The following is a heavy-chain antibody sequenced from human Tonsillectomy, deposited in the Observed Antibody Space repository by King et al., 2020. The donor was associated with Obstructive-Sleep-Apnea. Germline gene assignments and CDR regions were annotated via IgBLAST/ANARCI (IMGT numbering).Heavy chain of an antibody. D-gene: IGHD2/OR15-2a*01. CDR2: IYPGDSDT. Sequence: VQLVQSGAEVKKPGESLKISCKGSGYTFSNHWIAWVRQMPGKGLEWMGSIYPGDSDTRDSPSFQGQVTMSAVKSTSTAYLQWSSLRASDTAMYYCARHRFDARDGMDVWGQGTPVTVSS. J-gene: IGHJ6*02. CDR1: GYTFSNHW. CDR3: ARHRFDARDGMDV. V-gene: IGHV5-51*01.